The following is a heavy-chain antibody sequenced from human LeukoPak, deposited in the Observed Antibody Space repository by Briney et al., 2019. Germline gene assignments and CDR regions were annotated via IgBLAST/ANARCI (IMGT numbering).Heavy chain of an antibody. CDR2: ISGSSSYM. CDR3: AKDYYDSSGYSYYFDY. V-gene: IGHV3-21*01. Sequence: GGSLRLSCAASGFPFSAYSMNWVRQAPGKGLEWVSSISGSSSYMFYADSVKSRFTISRDNAKNSLYLQMNSHTAEYTAVYYCAKDYYDSSGYSYYFDYWGQGTLVTVSS. D-gene: IGHD3-22*01. J-gene: IGHJ4*02. CDR1: GFPFSAYS.